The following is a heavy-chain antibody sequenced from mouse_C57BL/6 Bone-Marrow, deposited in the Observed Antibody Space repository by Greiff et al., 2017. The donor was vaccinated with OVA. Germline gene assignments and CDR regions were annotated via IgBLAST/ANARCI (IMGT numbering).Heavy chain of an antibody. CDR3: ARRHYYGSSDYAMDY. J-gene: IGHJ4*01. CDR2: ISSGSSTI. CDR1: GFTFSDYG. V-gene: IGHV5-17*01. Sequence: EVKLVESGGGLVKPGGSLKLSCAASGFTFSDYGMHWVRQAPEKGLEWVAYISSGSSTIYYADTVKGRFTISRANAKNTLFLQMTSLRSEDTAMYYCARRHYYGSSDYAMDYWGQGTSVTVSS. D-gene: IGHD1-1*01.